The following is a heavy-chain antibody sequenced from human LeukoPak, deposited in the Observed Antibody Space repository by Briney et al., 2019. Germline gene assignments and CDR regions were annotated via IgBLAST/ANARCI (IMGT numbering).Heavy chain of an antibody. J-gene: IGHJ3*02. CDR3: AGDHSSGRPDAFDI. CDR1: GGSISSYY. Sequence: SETLSLTCTVSGGSISSYYWSWIRQPAGKGLEWIGRIYTSGSTNYNPSLESRVTMSVDTSKNQFSLKLSSVTAADTAVYYCAGDHSSGRPDAFDIWGQGTMVTVSS. D-gene: IGHD6-19*01. V-gene: IGHV4-4*07. CDR2: IYTSGST.